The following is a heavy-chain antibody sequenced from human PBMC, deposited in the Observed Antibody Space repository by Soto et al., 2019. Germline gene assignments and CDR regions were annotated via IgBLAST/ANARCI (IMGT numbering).Heavy chain of an antibody. CDR2: ISGNSGYI. CDR3: ASEITVDGRAGY. J-gene: IGHJ4*02. Sequence: EVQLVESGGGLVKPGGSLRLSCAGSGFFFSSYTMNWVRQAPGKGLEWVSSISGNSGYIYYADSVKGPFTISRDNAKNSLFLQMKNLRAEDTAVYYCASEITVDGRAGYWGQGTLVTVSS. V-gene: IGHV3-21*01. CDR1: GFFFSSYT. D-gene: IGHD6-19*01.